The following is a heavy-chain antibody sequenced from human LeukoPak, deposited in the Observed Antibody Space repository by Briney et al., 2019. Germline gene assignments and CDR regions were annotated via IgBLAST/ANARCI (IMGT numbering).Heavy chain of an antibody. Sequence: ASVKVSCKASGGTFSNYAINWVRQAPGRGLEWMGRIIPIFGTANYAQKFQGRVTITTDESTSTAYMELSSLRSEDTAVYYCASKSAGDCSAGSCYPPDYWGQGTLVTVSS. D-gene: IGHD2-15*01. CDR3: ASKSAGDCSAGSCYPPDY. CDR2: IIPIFGTA. V-gene: IGHV1-69*05. J-gene: IGHJ4*02. CDR1: GGTFSNYA.